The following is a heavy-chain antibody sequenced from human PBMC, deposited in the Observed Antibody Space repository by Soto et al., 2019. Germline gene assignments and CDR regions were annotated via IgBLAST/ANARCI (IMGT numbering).Heavy chain of an antibody. D-gene: IGHD3-10*01. V-gene: IGHV4-31*03. J-gene: IGHJ4*02. CDR2: IYYSGRT. CDR1: GGSISSGGYY. CDR3: APYCSGTYQPTTFAY. Sequence: QVQLQESGPGLVKPSQTLSLTCTVSGGSISSGGYYWSWIRQHPGKGLEWIGYIYYSGRTYYNPSLQSRVTISLDTFKNHFSLKLRSVTAADTAVYYCAPYCSGTYQPTTFAYWGQGTLVTVSS.